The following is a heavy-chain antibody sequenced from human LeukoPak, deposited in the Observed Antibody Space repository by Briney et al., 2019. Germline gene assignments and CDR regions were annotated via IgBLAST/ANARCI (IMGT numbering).Heavy chain of an antibody. CDR2: IWYDGSNK. D-gene: IGHD1-26*01. Sequence: PGGSLRLSCAASGFTFSSYGMHWVRQAPGKGLEWVAVIWYDGSNKYYADSVKGRFTISRDVAKNSLYLQMNSLRVEDTALYYCAKDTPSGSYFFDYWGQGTLVTVSS. J-gene: IGHJ4*02. CDR3: AKDTPSGSYFFDY. V-gene: IGHV3-33*03. CDR1: GFTFSSYG.